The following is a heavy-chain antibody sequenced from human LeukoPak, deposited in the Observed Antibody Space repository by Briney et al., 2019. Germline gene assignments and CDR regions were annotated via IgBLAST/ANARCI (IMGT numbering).Heavy chain of an antibody. V-gene: IGHV3-74*01. CDR3: AGDRGAAADDY. Sequence: PGGSLRLSCAASGFTFSSHWMHWVRQVPGKGLVWVSCLSGDGSRTSYADSVKGRFTISRDNAKNTLYLQMNSLRAEDTAVYYCAGDRGAAADDYWGQGTLVTVSS. CDR1: GFTFSSHW. CDR2: LSGDGSRT. J-gene: IGHJ4*02. D-gene: IGHD6-13*01.